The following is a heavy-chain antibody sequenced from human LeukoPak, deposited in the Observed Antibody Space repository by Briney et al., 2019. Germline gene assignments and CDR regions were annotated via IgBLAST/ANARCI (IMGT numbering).Heavy chain of an antibody. CDR1: GYTFTSYY. J-gene: IGHJ4*02. V-gene: IGHV1-46*01. D-gene: IGHD5-12*01. CDR2: INPSGGST. CDR3: AREGYSGYDKGLIFDY. Sequence: ASEKVSCKASGYTFTSYYMHWVRQAPGQGLEWMGIINPSGGSTSYAQKFQGRVTMTRDMSTSTVYMELSSLRSEDTAVYYCAREGYSGYDKGLIFDYWGQGTLVTVSS.